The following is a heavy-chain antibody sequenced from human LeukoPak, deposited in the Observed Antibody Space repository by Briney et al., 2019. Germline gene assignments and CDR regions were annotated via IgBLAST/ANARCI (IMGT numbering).Heavy chain of an antibody. CDR2: INANSGDT. CDR1: GYTFTSYG. J-gene: IGHJ6*03. D-gene: IGHD5-18*01. CDR3: ARGVDTAMVPYYYYYMDV. V-gene: IGHV1-2*02. Sequence: ASVKVSCKASGYTFTSYGISWVRQAPGQGLEWMGWINANSGDTNYAQKFQGRVTMTRDTSISTAYMELSRLRSDDTAVYYCARGVDTAMVPYYYYYMDVWGKGTTVTVSS.